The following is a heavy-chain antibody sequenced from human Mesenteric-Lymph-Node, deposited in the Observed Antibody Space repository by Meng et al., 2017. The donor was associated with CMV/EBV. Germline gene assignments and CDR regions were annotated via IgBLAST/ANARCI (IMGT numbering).Heavy chain of an antibody. Sequence: GESLKISCAASGFTFDSYAMSWVRQAPGKGLEWVSVIYGGGSSTYYADSVKGRFTVSRDNSKNTLYLEMKSLRAEDRAVYFCARNRHLSLVGGTDYFDYWGQGSLVTVSS. V-gene: IGHV3-23*03. CDR1: GFTFDSYA. CDR2: IYGGGSST. J-gene: IGHJ4*02. CDR3: ARNRHLSLVGGTDYFDY. D-gene: IGHD1-26*01.